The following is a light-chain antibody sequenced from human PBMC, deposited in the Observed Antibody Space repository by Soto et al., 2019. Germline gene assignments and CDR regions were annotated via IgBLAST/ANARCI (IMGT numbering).Light chain of an antibody. CDR1: SSNIGRNF. Sequence: QSVVSQPPSASGTPGQRVTVSCSGRSSNIGRNFVYWYQQFPGAAPKLLIFKNDQRPSGVPDRFSGSKSGPSASLAISGLRSEDEADYYCATWDASLSGWVFGGGTKLTVL. J-gene: IGLJ3*02. CDR2: KND. CDR3: ATWDASLSGWV. V-gene: IGLV1-47*01.